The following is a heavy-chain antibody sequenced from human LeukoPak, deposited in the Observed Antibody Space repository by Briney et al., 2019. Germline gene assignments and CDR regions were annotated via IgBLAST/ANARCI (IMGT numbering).Heavy chain of an antibody. V-gene: IGHV1-46*01. D-gene: IGHD3-22*01. CDR1: GYTFTSYY. Sequence: ASVKVSCKASGYTFTSYYMHWVRQAPGEGLEWMGVNNPSGGSTSYAQKFQGRVTMTRDMSTSTVYMELSSLRSEDTAVYYCARECPNASSGYPGFYYYMDVWGKGTTVTISS. CDR3: ARECPNASSGYPGFYYYMDV. CDR2: NNPSGGST. J-gene: IGHJ6*03.